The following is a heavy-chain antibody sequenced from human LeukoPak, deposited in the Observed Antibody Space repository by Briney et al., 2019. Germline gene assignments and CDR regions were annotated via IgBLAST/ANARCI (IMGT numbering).Heavy chain of an antibody. CDR3: ARDWVGELYGDY. CDR1: GGSISSSSYY. CDR2: IYHSGST. V-gene: IGHV4-39*06. D-gene: IGHD3-10*01. J-gene: IGHJ4*02. Sequence: SETLSLTCTVSGGSISSSSYYWGWIRQPPGKGLEWIGSIYHSGSTYYNPSLKSRVTISVDTSKNQFPLKLSSVTAADTAVYYCARDWVGELYGDYWGQGTLVTVSS.